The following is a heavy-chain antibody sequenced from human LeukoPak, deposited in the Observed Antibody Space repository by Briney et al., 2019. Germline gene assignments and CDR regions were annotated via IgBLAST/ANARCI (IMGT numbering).Heavy chain of an antibody. CDR3: ATSFSYYYDSSGYYQLDY. D-gene: IGHD3-22*01. CDR2: ISSSGSTI. J-gene: IGHJ4*02. V-gene: IGHV3-48*03. CDR1: GFTFSSYE. Sequence: GGSLRLSCAASGFTFSSYEMNGVRPAPGKGLEGVSYISSSGSTIYYADSVKGRFTISRDNSKNSLYLQMNSLRAEDTALYYCATSFSYYYDSSGYYQLDYWGQGTLVTVSS.